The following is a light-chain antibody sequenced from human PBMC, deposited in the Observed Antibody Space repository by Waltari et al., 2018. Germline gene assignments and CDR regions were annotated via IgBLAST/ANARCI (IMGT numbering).Light chain of an antibody. CDR1: SPDVVDYNY. V-gene: IGLV2-14*03. J-gene: IGLJ3*02. CDR2: DVT. Sequence: QSALTQPASVSGSPGQSITLSCTGASPDVVDYNYVSWYQQIPGKAPKVIIYDVTKRPSGVSNRFSGSKSGNSASLSISGLQAEDEAHYYCCSYAGRSTWVFGGGTKVTVL. CDR3: CSYAGRSTWV.